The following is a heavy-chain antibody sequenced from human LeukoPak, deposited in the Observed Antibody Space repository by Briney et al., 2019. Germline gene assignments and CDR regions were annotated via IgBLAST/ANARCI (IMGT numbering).Heavy chain of an antibody. CDR2: INAVAFTT. Sequence: GGSLRLSCAASGFTFSRTAMSWVRQAPGKGLEWVSTINAVAFTTTYSDSVKGRFTISRDNAKNSLYLQMNSLRAEDTAVYYCARDGGIAARPFGYYYYYMDVWGKGTTVTVSS. CDR1: GFTFSRTA. CDR3: ARDGGIAARPFGYYYYYMDV. D-gene: IGHD6-6*01. V-gene: IGHV3-23*01. J-gene: IGHJ6*03.